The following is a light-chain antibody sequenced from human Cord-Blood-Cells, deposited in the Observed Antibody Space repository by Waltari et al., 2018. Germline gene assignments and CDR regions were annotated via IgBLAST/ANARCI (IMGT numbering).Light chain of an antibody. J-gene: IGKJ1*01. CDR3: QQRSNWPPWT. CDR1: QSVSSY. CDR2: DAS. Sequence: EIALTQSPATLCLSPGERATLSCRASQSVSSYLAWYQRKPGQAPRLLIYDASNRATGIPARFSGSGSGTDFTLTISSLEPEEFAVYYCQQRSNWPPWTFGQGTKVEIK. V-gene: IGKV3-11*01.